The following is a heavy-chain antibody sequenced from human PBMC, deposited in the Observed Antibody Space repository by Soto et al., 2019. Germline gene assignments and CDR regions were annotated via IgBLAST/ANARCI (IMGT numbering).Heavy chain of an antibody. J-gene: IGHJ4*02. CDR2: ISYDGSNK. CDR3: ARDSRSTGWGALDY. Sequence: QVQLVESGGGVVQPGRSLRLSCAASGFTFSSFAVHWVRQAPGKGLEWVAVISYDGSNKYYADSVKGRFTISRDNSKNTLYLQMDSLRAEDTAVYYCARDSRSTGWGALDYWGQGSLVIVSS. D-gene: IGHD6-19*01. CDR1: GFTFSSFA. V-gene: IGHV3-30-3*01.